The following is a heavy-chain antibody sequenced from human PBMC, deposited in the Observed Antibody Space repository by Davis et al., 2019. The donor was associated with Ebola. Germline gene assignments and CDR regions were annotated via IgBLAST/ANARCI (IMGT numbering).Heavy chain of an antibody. V-gene: IGHV4-30-2*01. CDR1: GGSISSGGYS. Sequence: SETLSLTCAVSGGSISSGGYSWSWIRQPPGKGLEWMGYFYHGGRTIYNRSFKSRISISVDTSNNQISLRLTSVTAADTAIYYCARGRIAQGYKYGSRIPYQYWGQGTLVIVSS. J-gene: IGHJ4*02. D-gene: IGHD5-18*01. CDR3: ARGRIAQGYKYGSRIPYQY. CDR2: FYHGGRT.